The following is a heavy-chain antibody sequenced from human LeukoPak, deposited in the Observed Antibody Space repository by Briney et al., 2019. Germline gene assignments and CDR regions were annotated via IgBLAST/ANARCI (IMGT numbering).Heavy chain of an antibody. CDR1: GGSIGSGGYS. J-gene: IGHJ6*02. Sequence: NPSETLSLTCAVSGGSIGSGGYSWSWIRQPPGTGLEWIGYIYHSGSTYYNPSLKSRVTISVDRSKNQFSLKLSSVTAADTAVYSCARAPTPYTVTTGYYYYGMDVWGQGTTVTVSS. CDR3: ARAPTPYTVTTGYYYYGMDV. CDR2: IYHSGST. V-gene: IGHV4-30-2*01. D-gene: IGHD4-17*01.